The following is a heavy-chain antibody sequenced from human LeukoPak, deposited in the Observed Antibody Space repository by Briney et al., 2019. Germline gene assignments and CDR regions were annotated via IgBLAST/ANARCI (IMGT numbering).Heavy chain of an antibody. CDR1: GFTFSSYA. V-gene: IGHV3-23*01. CDR3: ARTPWIQLWSFFDY. CDR2: ISSSGGTT. D-gene: IGHD5-18*01. Sequence: GGSLRLSCAASGFTFSSYAMSWVRQAPGKGLEWVSAISSSGGTTYYADSVKGRFTISRDNSKNTLYLQMNSLRAEDTAVYYCARTPWIQLWSFFDYWGQGTLVTVSS. J-gene: IGHJ4*02.